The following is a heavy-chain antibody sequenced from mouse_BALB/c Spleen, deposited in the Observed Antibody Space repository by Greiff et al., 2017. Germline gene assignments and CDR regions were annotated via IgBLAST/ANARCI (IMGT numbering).Heavy chain of an antibody. CDR1: GFTFSSYT. CDR3: ARHITTVKAMDY. V-gene: IGHV5-12-2*01. J-gene: IGHJ4*01. Sequence: DVQLVESGGGLVQPGGSLKLSCAASGFTFSSYTMSWVRQTPEKRLEWVAYISNGGGSTYYPDTVKGRFTISRDNAKNTLYLQMSSLKSEDTAMYYCARHITTVKAMDYWGQGTSVTVSS. D-gene: IGHD1-1*01. CDR2: ISNGGGST.